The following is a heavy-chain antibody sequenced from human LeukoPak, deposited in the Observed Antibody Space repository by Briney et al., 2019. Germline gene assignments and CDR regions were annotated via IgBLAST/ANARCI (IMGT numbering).Heavy chain of an antibody. CDR2: INHSGST. CDR3: HSSALDY. Sequence: SETLSLACAVYGGSFSSYYWRWIRQPPGKGLEWIGEINHSGSTNYNPSLKSRVTILVGTSKNQFSLKLSSVTAAETAGYYCHSSALDYWGQGTLVTVSS. CDR1: GGSFSSYY. J-gene: IGHJ4*02. V-gene: IGHV4-34*01.